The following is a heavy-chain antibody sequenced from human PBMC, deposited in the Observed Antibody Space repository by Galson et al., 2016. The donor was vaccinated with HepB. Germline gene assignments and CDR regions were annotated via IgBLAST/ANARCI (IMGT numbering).Heavy chain of an antibody. J-gene: IGHJ5*02. D-gene: IGHD4-17*01. CDR3: AKSGTVTYKWVDP. Sequence: SETLSLTCAVSGGSVSSSTWWGWVRQPPGKGLEWIGEIHHSGSTNYNPSLKSRVTISVDKSKNQFSLKLSSVTAADTAVYYCAKSGTVTYKWVDPWGQGTQVTVSS. V-gene: IGHV4-4*02. CDR2: IHHSGST. CDR1: GGSVSSSTW.